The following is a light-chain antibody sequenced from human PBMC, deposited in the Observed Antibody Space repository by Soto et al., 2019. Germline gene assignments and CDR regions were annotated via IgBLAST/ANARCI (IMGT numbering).Light chain of an antibody. CDR2: GAS. J-gene: IGKJ1*01. V-gene: IGKV3-20*01. Sequence: VLTXXPGXXXXSPGERATLCCRARQSVNSIYLAWYQQKPGQAPRLLIYGASSRATGIPDRFSGSGSGTDFTLTISRLEPEDFALYYCQQYGGSPRTFGQGTKVDI. CDR1: QSVNSIY. CDR3: QQYGGSPRT.